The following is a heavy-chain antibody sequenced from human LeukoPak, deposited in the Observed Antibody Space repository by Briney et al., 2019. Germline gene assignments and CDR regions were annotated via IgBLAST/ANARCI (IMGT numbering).Heavy chain of an antibody. Sequence: ASVKVSCKASGYTFTGYYMHWVRQAPGQGLEWMGWINPNSGGTNYAQKFQGRVTMTRDTSISTAYMELSRLRSDDTAVYYCARDRTRYSRGWYRPWGQGTLVTVSS. J-gene: IGHJ5*02. CDR1: GYTFTGYY. V-gene: IGHV1-2*02. CDR3: ARDRTRYSRGWYRP. CDR2: INPNSGGT. D-gene: IGHD6-19*01.